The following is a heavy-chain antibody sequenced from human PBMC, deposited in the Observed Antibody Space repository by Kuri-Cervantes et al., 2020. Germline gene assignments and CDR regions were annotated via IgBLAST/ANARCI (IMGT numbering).Heavy chain of an antibody. CDR1: GGSFSGYH. D-gene: IGHD3-10*01. J-gene: IGHJ3*02. Sequence: ESLKISCAVYGGSFSGYHWSWIRRPPGKGLEWIGEINHSGSTYYNPSLKSRVTISVDRSKNQFSLKLSSVTAADTAVYYCASTVLLWFGDKNVGASDIWGQGTMVTVSS. CDR3: ASTVLLWFGDKNVGASDI. V-gene: IGHV4-34*01. CDR2: INHSGST.